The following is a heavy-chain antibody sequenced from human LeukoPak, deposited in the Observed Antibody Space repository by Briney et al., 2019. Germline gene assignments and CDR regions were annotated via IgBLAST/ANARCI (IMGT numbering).Heavy chain of an antibody. CDR3: AKSYRTFGSSGFYHFDY. Sequence: GGSLRLCCAASGFTVSNYAMTWVRQAPGKGLEWVSSLTDGGGTTYYADSVKGRFTISRDNSKNTLYLQLSSLRADDTAVYFCAKSYRTFGSSGFYHFDYWGPGTLVTVSS. D-gene: IGHD3-22*01. V-gene: IGHV3-23*01. CDR2: LTDGGGTT. J-gene: IGHJ4*02. CDR1: GFTVSNYA.